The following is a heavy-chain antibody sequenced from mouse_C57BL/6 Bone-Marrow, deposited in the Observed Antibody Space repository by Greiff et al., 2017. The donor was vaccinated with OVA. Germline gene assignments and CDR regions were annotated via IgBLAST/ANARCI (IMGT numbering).Heavy chain of an antibody. D-gene: IGHD2-4*01. J-gene: IGHJ4*01. CDR1: GFTFSDYG. Sequence: EVQLVESGGGLVQPGGSLKLSCAASGFTFSDYGMAWVRQAPRKGPEWVAFISNLAYSIYYADTVTGRFTISRENAKNTLYLEMSSLRSEDTAMYYCARHLYDYGFYAMDYWGQGTSVTVSS. CDR3: ARHLYDYGFYAMDY. CDR2: ISNLAYSI. V-gene: IGHV5-15*01.